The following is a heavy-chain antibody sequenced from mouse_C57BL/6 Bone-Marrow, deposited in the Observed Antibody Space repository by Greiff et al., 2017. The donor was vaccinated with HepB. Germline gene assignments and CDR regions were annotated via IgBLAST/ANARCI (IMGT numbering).Heavy chain of an antibody. CDR1: GYTFTSYW. D-gene: IGHD1-1*01. V-gene: IGHV1-50*01. CDR3: ARYYYGSSYDYYAMDY. Sequence: VQLQQPGAELVKPGASVKLSCKASGYTFTSYWMQWVKQRPGQGLEWIGEIDPSDSYTNYNQKFKGKATLTVDTSSSTAYMQLSSLTSEDSAVYYCARYYYGSSYDYYAMDYWGQGTSVTVSS. CDR2: IDPSDSYT. J-gene: IGHJ4*01.